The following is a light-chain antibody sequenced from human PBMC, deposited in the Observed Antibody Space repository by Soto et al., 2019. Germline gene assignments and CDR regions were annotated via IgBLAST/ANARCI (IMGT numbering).Light chain of an antibody. CDR3: QQYNNWPPLT. J-gene: IGKJ4*01. CDR1: QSVSSN. Sequence: EIVMTQSPATLSVSPGERATLSCRASQSVSSNLAWYQQKPGQAPRLLIYGASTRATGIPARFSGCGSGTEFTLTISSLQSEDCAVYYCQQYNNWPPLTFGGGTKVEIK. CDR2: GAS. V-gene: IGKV3-15*01.